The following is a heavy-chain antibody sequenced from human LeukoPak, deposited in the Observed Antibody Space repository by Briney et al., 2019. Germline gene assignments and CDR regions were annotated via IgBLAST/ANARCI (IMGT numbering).Heavy chain of an antibody. D-gene: IGHD5-18*01. CDR2: INHSGST. J-gene: IGHJ4*02. CDR1: GGSFSGYY. V-gene: IGHV4-34*01. Sequence: SETLSLTCAVYGGSFSGYYWSWIRQPPGKGLEWIGEINHSGSTNYNPSPKSRVTISVDTSKNQFSLKLSSVTAADTAVYYCARARSTAMVRRKNYFDYWGQGTLVTVSS. CDR3: ARARSTAMVRRKNYFDY.